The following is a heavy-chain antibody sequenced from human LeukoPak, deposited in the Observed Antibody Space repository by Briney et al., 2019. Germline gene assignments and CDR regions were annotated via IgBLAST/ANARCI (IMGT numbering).Heavy chain of an antibody. CDR2: IYHSGST. CDR1: GYSISSGYY. Sequence: PSETLSLTCAVSGYSISSGYYWGWIRQPPGKGLEWIGSIYHSGSTYYNPSLKSRVTISVDTSKNQFPLKLSSVTAADTAVYYCARDGRYCSGGSCYGLFDYWGQGTLVTVSS. CDR3: ARDGRYCSGGSCYGLFDY. J-gene: IGHJ4*02. D-gene: IGHD2-15*01. V-gene: IGHV4-38-2*02.